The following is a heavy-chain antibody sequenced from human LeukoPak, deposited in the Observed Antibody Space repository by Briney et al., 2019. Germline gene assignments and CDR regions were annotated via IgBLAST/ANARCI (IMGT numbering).Heavy chain of an antibody. CDR2: IQYDGSNE. Sequence: GGSLRLSCAASGFTFSSYGMHWVRQAPGKGLEWVAYIQYDGSNEQYADSVKGRFSISRDSSKNILYLQMNSLRAEDTAVYYCAKDRCSNGVGCYYYYMDVWGKGTSVTISS. V-gene: IGHV3-30*02. D-gene: IGHD2-8*01. CDR3: AKDRCSNGVGCYYYYMDV. J-gene: IGHJ6*03. CDR1: GFTFSSYG.